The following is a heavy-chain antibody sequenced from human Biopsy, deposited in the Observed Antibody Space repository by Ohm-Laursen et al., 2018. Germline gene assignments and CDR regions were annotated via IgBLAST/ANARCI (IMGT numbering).Heavy chain of an antibody. V-gene: IGHV4-34*01. CDR3: ARGPYGDNAGAFDV. Sequence: LRLSCAASGFRVTDFFMTWVRQPPGKGLEWVGEFSHTGTTIYNPSLKSRLTISVDKSKNHFSLRLTSVTAADTATYFCARGPYGDNAGAFDVWGQGTVITVSS. CDR1: GFRVTDFF. D-gene: IGHD4/OR15-4a*01. CDR2: FSHTGTT. J-gene: IGHJ3*01.